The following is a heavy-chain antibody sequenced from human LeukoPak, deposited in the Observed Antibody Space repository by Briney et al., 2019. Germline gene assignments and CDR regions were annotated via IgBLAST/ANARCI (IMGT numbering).Heavy chain of an antibody. Sequence: VASVKVSCKASGFTFTSSAMQWVRQARGQRLEWIGWIVVGSGNTNYAQKFQERVTITRDMSTSTAYMELSSLRSEDTAVYYCAADRWVGATTFDYWGQGTLVTVSP. J-gene: IGHJ4*02. CDR2: IVVGSGNT. D-gene: IGHD1-26*01. V-gene: IGHV1-58*02. CDR3: AADRWVGATTFDY. CDR1: GFTFTSSA.